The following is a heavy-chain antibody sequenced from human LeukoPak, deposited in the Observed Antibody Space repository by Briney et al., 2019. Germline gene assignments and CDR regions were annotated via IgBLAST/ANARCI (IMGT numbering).Heavy chain of an antibody. CDR2: INPSGGST. CDR3: ARRYYDFWSGYYFFDY. D-gene: IGHD3-3*01. J-gene: IGHJ4*02. CDR1: GYTFTSYY. Sequence: ASVKVSCKASGYTFTSYYMHWVRQAPGQGLEWMGIINPSGGSTSYAQKFQGRVTMTRDMSTSTVYMELSSLRSEDTAVYYCARRYYDFWSGYYFFDYWGQGTLVTVSS. V-gene: IGHV1-46*01.